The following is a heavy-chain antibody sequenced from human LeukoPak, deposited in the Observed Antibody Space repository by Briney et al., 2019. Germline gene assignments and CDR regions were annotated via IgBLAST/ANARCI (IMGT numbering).Heavy chain of an antibody. D-gene: IGHD2-2*01. CDR2: IKQDGSEK. Sequence: PGGSLRLSCAASGFTFSSYWISWVRQAPGKGLEWVANIKQDGSEKYYVDSVKGRFTISRDNAKNSLYLQMNSLRAEDTAVYYCARDGPQCLDCSSTSCYSDYWGQGTLVTVSS. J-gene: IGHJ4*02. CDR3: ARDGPQCLDCSSTSCYSDY. CDR1: GFTFSSYW. V-gene: IGHV3-7*01.